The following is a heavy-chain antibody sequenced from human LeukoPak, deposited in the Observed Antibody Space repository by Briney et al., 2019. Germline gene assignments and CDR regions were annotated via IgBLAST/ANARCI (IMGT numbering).Heavy chain of an antibody. Sequence: PGGSLRLSCAASGFTFSSYGMNWVRQAPGKGLEWVSSVSSTSINIDYADSVKGRFTISRDNAKNSVSLQMNSLRVEDTAVYYCVRSGLRPLDSWGQGTPVTVSS. CDR3: VRSGLRPLDS. V-gene: IGHV3-21*06. D-gene: IGHD4-17*01. CDR1: GFTFSSYG. J-gene: IGHJ4*02. CDR2: VSSTSINI.